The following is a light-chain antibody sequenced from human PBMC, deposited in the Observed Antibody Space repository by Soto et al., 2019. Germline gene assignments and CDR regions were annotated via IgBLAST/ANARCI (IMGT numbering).Light chain of an antibody. CDR3: QQYNSYSSWT. V-gene: IGKV3-11*01. Sequence: EIVLTQSPATLSLSPGERATLSCRASQTVSPYLAWYQQRPGQAPRLLIYDASNRATGIPARFSGSGSGTDFTLTISSLEPEDFAVYYCQQYNSYSSWTFGQGTKVEIK. CDR1: QTVSPY. J-gene: IGKJ1*01. CDR2: DAS.